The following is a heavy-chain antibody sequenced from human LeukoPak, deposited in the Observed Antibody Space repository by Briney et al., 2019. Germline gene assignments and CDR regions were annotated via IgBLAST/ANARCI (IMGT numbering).Heavy chain of an antibody. Sequence: GASVKVSCKASGYTFTGYYMHWVRQAPGQGLEWMRWINPNSGGTNYAQKFQGRVTMTTDTSTTTAYMELRSLRSDDTAVYYCARAGAVVDNWFDPWGQGTLVTVSS. V-gene: IGHV1-2*02. CDR1: GYTFTGYY. J-gene: IGHJ5*02. D-gene: IGHD2-15*01. CDR2: INPNSGGT. CDR3: ARAGAVVDNWFDP.